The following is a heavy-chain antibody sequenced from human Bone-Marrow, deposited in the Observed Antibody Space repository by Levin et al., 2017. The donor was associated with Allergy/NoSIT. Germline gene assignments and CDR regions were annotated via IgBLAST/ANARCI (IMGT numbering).Heavy chain of an antibody. CDR2: ISWRIDLI. J-gene: IGHJ6*02. V-gene: IGHV3-21*05. CDR1: GFTFSGYP. Sequence: GESLKISCATSGFTFSGYPMNWVRQAPGKGLEWVSYISWRIDLIYYADSLKGRFTVSRDDVKNTVYLQMNSLEVEDTAVYYCTRDGNFGYAMDVWGQGTAVTV. D-gene: IGHD5-18*01. CDR3: TRDGNFGYAMDV.